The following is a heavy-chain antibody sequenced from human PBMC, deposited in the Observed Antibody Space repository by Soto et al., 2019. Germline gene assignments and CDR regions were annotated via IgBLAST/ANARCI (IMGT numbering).Heavy chain of an antibody. CDR1: GFSLSTSGVG. CDR3: AHGTGANYADDYGMDV. D-gene: IGHD4-4*01. Sequence: QITLKESGPTLVKPTQTLTLTCTFSGFSLSTSGVGVGWIRQPPGKALEWLALIYWDDDKRYSPSLKSRLTIIKDTSKNQVGLTKTNMDPVETGTYYCAHGTGANYADDYGMDVWGQGTTVTVYS. V-gene: IGHV2-5*02. J-gene: IGHJ6*02. CDR2: IYWDDDK.